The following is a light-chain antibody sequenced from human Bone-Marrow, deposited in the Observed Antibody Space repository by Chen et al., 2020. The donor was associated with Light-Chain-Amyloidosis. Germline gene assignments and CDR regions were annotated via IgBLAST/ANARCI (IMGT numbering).Light chain of an antibody. V-gene: IGLV1-40*01. CDR3: QSYDSSLSGSYV. CDR2: GNS. J-gene: IGLJ1*01. CDR1: SSNIGAGYD. Sequence: QSVLTQPPSVSGSPRQRVTLSCTGSSSNIGAGYDVHWYQQLPGTAPKLLIYGNSNRPSGVPDRFSGSKSGTSASLAITGLQAEDEADYYCQSYDSSLSGSYVFGTGTKVTVL.